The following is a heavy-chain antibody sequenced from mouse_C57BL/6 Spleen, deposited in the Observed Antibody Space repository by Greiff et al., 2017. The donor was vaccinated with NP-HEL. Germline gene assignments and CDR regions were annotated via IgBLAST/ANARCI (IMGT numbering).Heavy chain of an antibody. Sequence: VQGVESGAELMKPGASVKLSCKATGYTFTGYWIEWVKQRPGHGLEWIGEILPGSGSTNYTEKFTGNATFTSDTSSNTAYMQLSSLTTEDSAIYYCARSGYYKVDYWGQGTSVTVSS. J-gene: IGHJ4*01. CDR1: GYTFTGYW. D-gene: IGHD2-3*01. CDR3: ARSGYYKVDY. V-gene: IGHV1-9*01. CDR2: ILPGSGST.